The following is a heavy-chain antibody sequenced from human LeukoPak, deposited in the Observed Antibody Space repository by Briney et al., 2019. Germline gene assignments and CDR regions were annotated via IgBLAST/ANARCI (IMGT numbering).Heavy chain of an antibody. D-gene: IGHD3-22*01. CDR2: IIPIFGTA. Sequence: SVKVSCKASGGTFSSYAISWVRQAPGQGLEWMGGIIPIFGTANYAQKFQGRVTITTDESTSTAYMELSSLRSEDTAVYYCASNNYYDSSGYYWGILNNYWGQGTLVTVSS. CDR1: GGTFSSYA. V-gene: IGHV1-69*05. J-gene: IGHJ4*02. CDR3: ASNNYYDSSGYYWGILNNY.